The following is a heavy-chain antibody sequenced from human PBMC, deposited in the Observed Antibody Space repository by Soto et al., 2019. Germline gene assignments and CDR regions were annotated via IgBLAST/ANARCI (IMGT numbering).Heavy chain of an antibody. D-gene: IGHD6-19*01. V-gene: IGHV4-39*01. CDR1: GGSISSSSYY. CDR3: ASPRTYSSGWFDFDY. CDR2: IYYSGST. Sequence: SETLSLTCTVSGGSISSSSYYWGWIRQPPGKGLEWIGSIYYSGSTYYNPSLKSRVTISVDTSKNQFSLKLSSVTAAGTAVYYCASPRTYSSGWFDFDYWGQGALVTV. J-gene: IGHJ4*02.